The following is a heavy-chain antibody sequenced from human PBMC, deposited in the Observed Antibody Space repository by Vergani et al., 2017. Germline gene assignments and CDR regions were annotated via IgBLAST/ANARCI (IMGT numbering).Heavy chain of an antibody. CDR3: ARGKAKYYYDSSGYYGFDY. Sequence: QVQLVPSGAEVKKPGASVTVSCKASGYTFTSYDINWVRQATGQGLEWMGWMNPNSGNTGYAQKFQGRVTMTRNTSISTAYMELSSLRSEDTAVYYCARGKAKYYYDSSGYYGFDYWGQGTLVTVSS. D-gene: IGHD3-22*01. J-gene: IGHJ4*02. V-gene: IGHV1-8*01. CDR1: GYTFTSYD. CDR2: MNPNSGNT.